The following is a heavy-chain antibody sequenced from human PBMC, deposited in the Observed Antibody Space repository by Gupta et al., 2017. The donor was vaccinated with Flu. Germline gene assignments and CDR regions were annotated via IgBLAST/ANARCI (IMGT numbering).Heavy chain of an antibody. J-gene: IGHJ6*02. D-gene: IGHD2-2*01. Sequence: MHWVRQAPGKGLEWVAAISYDGDYKYYGDAGKGRFSVSRDNSKNTLYLQMNSLKAEETATYYCAKSTSTCNMDSYYHGMDVWGHGTTVSVSS. CDR2: ISYDGDYK. V-gene: IGHV3-30*18. CDR3: AKSTSTCNMDSYYHGMDV.